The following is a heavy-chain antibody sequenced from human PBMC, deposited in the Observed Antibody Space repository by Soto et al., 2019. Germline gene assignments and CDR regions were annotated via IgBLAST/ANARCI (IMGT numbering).Heavy chain of an antibody. CDR2: INPSGGST. D-gene: IGHD3-10*01. CDR1: GYTFTSYY. Sequence: GASVKVSCKASGYTFTSYYMHWVRQAPGQGLEWMGIINPSGGSTSYAQEFQGRVTMTRDTSTSTVYMELSSLRSEDTAVYYCARVGPGDWFDPWGQGTLVTVSS. V-gene: IGHV1-46*03. CDR3: ARVGPGDWFDP. J-gene: IGHJ5*02.